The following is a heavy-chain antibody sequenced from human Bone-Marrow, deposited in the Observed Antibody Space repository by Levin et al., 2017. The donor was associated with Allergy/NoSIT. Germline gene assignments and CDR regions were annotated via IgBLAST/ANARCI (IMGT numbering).Heavy chain of an antibody. CDR3: ARSATRWDIVLVPAAAGNWFDP. Sequence: GASVKVSCKASGYTFTSYDINWVRQATGQGLEWMGWMNPNSGNTGYAQKFQGRVTMTRNTSISTAYMELSSLRSEDTAVYYCARSATRWDIVLVPAAAGNWFDPWGQGTLVTVSS. V-gene: IGHV1-8*01. CDR2: MNPNSGNT. CDR1: GYTFTSYD. J-gene: IGHJ5*02. D-gene: IGHD2-2*01.